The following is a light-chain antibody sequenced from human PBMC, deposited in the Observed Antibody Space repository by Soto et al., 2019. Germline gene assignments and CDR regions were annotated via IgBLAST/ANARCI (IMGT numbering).Light chain of an antibody. V-gene: IGKV3-20*01. Sequence: EIVTTQSPSTLSVSPGETATLTCRASQSVSIDLAWYQQTPGQAPRLLIYGASTRATGIPVRFSGSGSGTDFTLTISRLEPEDFAVYYCQQYGSSPITFGQGTRLEIK. CDR3: QQYGSSPIT. CDR1: QSVSID. J-gene: IGKJ5*01. CDR2: GAS.